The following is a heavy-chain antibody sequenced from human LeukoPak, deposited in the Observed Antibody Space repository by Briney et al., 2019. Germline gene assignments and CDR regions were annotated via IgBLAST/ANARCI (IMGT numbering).Heavy chain of an antibody. CDR2: ISWNSGSI. V-gene: IGHV3-9*01. D-gene: IGHD3-3*01. CDR3: AKDGFFGVVIISKSYFDS. Sequence: GGSLTLSCAASGFTFNDYAMHWVRQAPGKGLEWVSGISWNSGSIDYADSVKGRFTISRDNAKNSVYLQMNSLRAEDAALYYCAKDGFFGVVIISKSYFDSWGQGTPVTVSS. J-gene: IGHJ4*02. CDR1: GFTFNDYA.